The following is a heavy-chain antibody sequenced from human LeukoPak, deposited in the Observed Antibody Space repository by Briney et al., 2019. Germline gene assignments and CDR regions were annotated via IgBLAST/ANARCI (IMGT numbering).Heavy chain of an antibody. V-gene: IGHV7-4-1*02. CDR1: GYSFTNYA. J-gene: IGHJ4*02. CDR3: ARALDSLGGLSLPDF. Sequence: ASVKLSCKASGYSFTNYAMNWVRQAPGQGLEFMGWIHPRTGNPAYAQGFSGRFVFSLDTSVTTTYLQISDLKAEDTAVYFCARALDSLGGLSLPDFWGQGTLVTVSS. CDR2: IHPRTGNP. D-gene: IGHD3-16*01.